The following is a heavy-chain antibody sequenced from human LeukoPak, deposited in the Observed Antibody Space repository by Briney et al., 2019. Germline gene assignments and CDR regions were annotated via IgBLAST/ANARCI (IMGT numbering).Heavy chain of an antibody. Sequence: PSGTLSLTCTVSGGSISSYYWGWLRQPPGKGLEWIGFIYYSGITDYNPSLKSRVTISIDTSKNQFSLKLTSVTAADTAVHYCARLRALSYYDSSGDLYYFEYWGQGTLVTVSS. CDR3: ARLRALSYYDSSGDLYYFEY. CDR2: IYYSGIT. CDR1: GGSISSYY. V-gene: IGHV4-59*01. J-gene: IGHJ4*02. D-gene: IGHD3-22*01.